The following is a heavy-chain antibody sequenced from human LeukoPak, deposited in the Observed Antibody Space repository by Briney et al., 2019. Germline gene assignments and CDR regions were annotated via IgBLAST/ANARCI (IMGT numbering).Heavy chain of an antibody. Sequence: PGRSLRLSCAASGFTFSSYGMHWVRQAPGKGLEWVAVIWCDGSNKYYADSVKGRFTISRDNSKNTLYLQMNSLRAEDTAVYYCARSREDSSGYYSLWGRGTLVTVSS. CDR2: IWCDGSNK. CDR1: GFTFSSYG. J-gene: IGHJ2*01. CDR3: ARSREDSSGYYSL. D-gene: IGHD3-22*01. V-gene: IGHV3-33*01.